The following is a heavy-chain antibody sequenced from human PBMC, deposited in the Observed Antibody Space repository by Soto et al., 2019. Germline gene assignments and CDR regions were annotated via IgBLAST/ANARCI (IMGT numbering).Heavy chain of an antibody. J-gene: IGHJ4*02. D-gene: IGHD2-15*01. Sequence: QLQLQESGPGLVKPSETLSLTCTVSGGSVSSSGNYWGWIRQPPGKGLEWIGSIYYSGSTYYNPALKSRVXXSXDXXKNQFSLKLSSVTAADTAVYYCARHYAVVLYHFDYWGLGTLVTVSS. CDR1: GGSVSSSGNY. CDR2: IYYSGST. CDR3: ARHYAVVLYHFDY. V-gene: IGHV4-39*01.